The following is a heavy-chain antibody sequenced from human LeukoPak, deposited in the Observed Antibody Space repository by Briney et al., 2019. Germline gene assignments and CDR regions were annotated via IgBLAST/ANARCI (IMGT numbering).Heavy chain of an antibody. J-gene: IGHJ3*02. CDR2: ISGSGDST. Sequence: GGSLRLSCVASGFTLRSYVMNWVRQTPGKGLEWVSSISGSGDSTFYADSVKGRFSISRDNSKNTLYLQVNGLRTEDTAVYYCAKRRHSSGYLGAFDIWGQGTMVTVSS. CDR1: GFTLRSYV. CDR3: AKRRHSSGYLGAFDI. V-gene: IGHV3-23*01. D-gene: IGHD3-22*01.